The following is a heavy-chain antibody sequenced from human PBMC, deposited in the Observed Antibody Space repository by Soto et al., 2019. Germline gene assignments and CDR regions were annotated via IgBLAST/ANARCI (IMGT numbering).Heavy chain of an antibody. D-gene: IGHD3-16*01. CDR2: IHYSGSA. Sequence: PSETLSLTCTVSGGSISRYYWSWVRQPPGKGLEWIGSIHYSGSAANNPSLKSRVTMLVDTSKNQFSLRLTSVTAADTAVYYCARDQDFITGDTWFDSWGQGTLVTVSS. V-gene: IGHV4-59*01. CDR3: ARDQDFITGDTWFDS. J-gene: IGHJ5*01. CDR1: GGSISRYY.